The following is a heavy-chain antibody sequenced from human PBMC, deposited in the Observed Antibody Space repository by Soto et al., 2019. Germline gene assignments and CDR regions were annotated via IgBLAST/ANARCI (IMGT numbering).Heavy chain of an antibody. J-gene: IGHJ4*02. CDR1: GYTFTYY. Sequence: QVQLVQSGAEVNKPGASVKISCKASGYTFTYYVHWVRQATGQGLEWMGVINPSGGITDYAQRFQGRVTMTRDTSTSTFYMELSSLRSEDTAVYYCATLVGTTGAFDYWGQGTLVTVSS. CDR2: INPSGGIT. CDR3: ATLVGTTGAFDY. V-gene: IGHV1-46*01. D-gene: IGHD1-26*01.